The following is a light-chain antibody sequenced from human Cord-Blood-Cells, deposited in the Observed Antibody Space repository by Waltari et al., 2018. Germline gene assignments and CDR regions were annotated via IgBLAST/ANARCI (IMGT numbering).Light chain of an antibody. J-gene: IGKJ3*01. Sequence: DIAMTQSPASLAVSLGESSTINCQTINRVLYSSNNKNYLAWYQQKPGQPPKLLIYWASTRESGVPDRFSGSGSGTDFTLTIGSLQAEDVAVYYCQQYYSTPRGFTFGPGTKVDIK. CDR3: QQYYSTPRGFT. V-gene: IGKV4-1*01. CDR2: WAS. CDR1: NRVLYSSNNKNY.